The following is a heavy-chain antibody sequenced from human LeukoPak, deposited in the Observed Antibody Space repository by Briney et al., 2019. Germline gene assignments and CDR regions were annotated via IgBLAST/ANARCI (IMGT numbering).Heavy chain of an antibody. V-gene: IGHV3-7*01. CDR1: GFTFSTYW. J-gene: IGHJ4*02. CDR2: IKQDGSEK. CDR3: ARELGMGAMGY. D-gene: IGHD1-26*01. Sequence: GGSLRLSCVASGFTFSTYWMTWVRQAPGRGLEWVANIKQDGSEKNYVDSVRGRFTISRDNARNSLYLQMNSLRAEDTAVYYCARELGMGAMGYWGQGTLVTVSS.